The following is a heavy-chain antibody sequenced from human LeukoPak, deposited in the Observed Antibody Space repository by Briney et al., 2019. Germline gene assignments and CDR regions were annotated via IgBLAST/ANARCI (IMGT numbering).Heavy chain of an antibody. Sequence: GGSLRLSCAASGFTFSSYSMNWVRQAPGKGLEWVSSISSSSSYIYYADSVKGRFTISRDNAKNSLYLQMNSLRAEDTAVYYCARDNYYDSSPYYYMDVWGKGTTVTVSS. CDR2: ISSSSSYI. CDR1: GFTFSSYS. J-gene: IGHJ6*03. V-gene: IGHV3-21*01. CDR3: ARDNYYDSSPYYYMDV. D-gene: IGHD3-22*01.